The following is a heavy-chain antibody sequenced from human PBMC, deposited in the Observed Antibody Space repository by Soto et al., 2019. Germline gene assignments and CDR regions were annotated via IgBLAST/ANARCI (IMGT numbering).Heavy chain of an antibody. CDR3: AREPISSSWGTYYYYYGMGV. J-gene: IGHJ6*02. Sequence: PGGSLRLSCAASGFTFSSYGMHWVRQAPGKGLEWVAVIWYDGSNKYYADSVKGRFTISRDNSKNTLYLQMNSLRAEDTAVYYCAREPISSSWGTYYYYYGMGVWGQGTTVTVSS. CDR1: GFTFSSYG. V-gene: IGHV3-33*01. D-gene: IGHD6-13*01. CDR2: IWYDGSNK.